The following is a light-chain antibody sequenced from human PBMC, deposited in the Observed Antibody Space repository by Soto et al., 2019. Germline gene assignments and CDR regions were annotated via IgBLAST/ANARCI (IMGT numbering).Light chain of an antibody. CDR1: QSVGNN. CDR2: GAS. J-gene: IGKJ5*01. CDR3: QQYNGWPIT. V-gene: IGKV3-15*01. Sequence: EIVMTPSPSTLSVSPGERVPLSCRASQSVGNNLAWHQQKPGQAPRLLIYGASTRATGFPARFSGSGSGTEFTLTISSLQSEDFAVYYCQQYNGWPITFGQGTRLEIK.